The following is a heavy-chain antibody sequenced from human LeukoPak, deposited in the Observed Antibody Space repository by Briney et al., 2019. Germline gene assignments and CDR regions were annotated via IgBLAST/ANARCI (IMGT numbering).Heavy chain of an antibody. CDR2: INHSGST. J-gene: IGHJ4*02. CDR1: GGSFSGYY. CDR3: AIGGGDSWDYFDY. Sequence: PSETLSLTCAVYGGSFSGYYWSWIRQPRWKGLEWIGDINHSGSTNYNPSLKSRVNISVDTSKNQFSLKLSSVTAADTAVYYCAIGGGDSWDYFDYWGQGTLVTVSS. D-gene: IGHD2-21*02. V-gene: IGHV4-34*01.